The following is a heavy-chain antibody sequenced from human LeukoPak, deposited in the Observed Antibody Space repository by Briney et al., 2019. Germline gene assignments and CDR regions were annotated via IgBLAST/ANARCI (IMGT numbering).Heavy chain of an antibody. CDR1: GFTFSTFG. V-gene: IGHV3-30*03. D-gene: IGHD2/OR15-2a*01. Sequence: PGRSLGLSGLASGFTFSTFGMNWFGRAQGKGLEWVEFLSHDGGIEKYADSVKGRFTISRDNSKKTLYLQMNSLRSDDAAVYYCARAKIIHSITHMDVWGQGTTVTVSS. CDR2: LSHDGGIE. CDR3: ARAKIIHSITHMDV. J-gene: IGHJ6*02.